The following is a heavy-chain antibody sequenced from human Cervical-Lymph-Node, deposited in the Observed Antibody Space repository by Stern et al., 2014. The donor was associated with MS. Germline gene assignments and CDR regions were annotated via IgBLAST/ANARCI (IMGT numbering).Heavy chain of an antibody. Sequence: VQLVESGGDLAQPGRSLSLSCAASGFTFHNHAMHWVRQAPGRGLELVAGINWNSGTVGYADSVKGRFTISRDNAKNSLYLQMNSLRSDDTALYYCTKDPAYDCGDDCSPYYFDSWGQGTLVTVSS. J-gene: IGHJ4*02. CDR1: GFTFHNHA. D-gene: IGHD2-21*02. CDR3: TKDPAYDCGDDCSPYYFDS. CDR2: INWNSGTV. V-gene: IGHV3-9*01.